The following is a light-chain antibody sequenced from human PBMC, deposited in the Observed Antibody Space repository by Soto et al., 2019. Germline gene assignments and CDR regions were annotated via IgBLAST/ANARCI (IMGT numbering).Light chain of an antibody. Sequence: EIVLTQSPGTLSLSPGERATLSCRASQSVSSSYLAWYQQKPGQAPRLLIYGASSRATGIPDRFSGSGSGTDFKLTISRLEPEDVAVYYCQQYGSSPPWTFGQGTKVDIK. CDR3: QQYGSSPPWT. CDR2: GAS. J-gene: IGKJ1*01. V-gene: IGKV3-20*01. CDR1: QSVSSSY.